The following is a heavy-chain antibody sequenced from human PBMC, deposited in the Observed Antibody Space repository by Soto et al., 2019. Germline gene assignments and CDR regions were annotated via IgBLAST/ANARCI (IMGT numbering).Heavy chain of an antibody. J-gene: IGHJ6*02. CDR1: GGSISSYY. CDR3: TTDPPEYHYYGKDV. D-gene: IGHD6-6*01. V-gene: IGHV4-59*12. Sequence: SETLSLTCTVSGGSISSYYWSWIRQPPGKELQYIGYIYYSESTNYNPSLKSRVTISDDTSRNQFSLTLSSVTAADTGMYYCTTDPPEYHYYGKDVWGQGTTVTVSS. CDR2: IYYSEST.